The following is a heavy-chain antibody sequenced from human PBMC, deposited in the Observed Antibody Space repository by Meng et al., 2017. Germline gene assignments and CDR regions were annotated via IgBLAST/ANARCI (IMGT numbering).Heavy chain of an antibody. V-gene: IGHV4-61*01. Sequence: SETLSLTCTVSGGSVSSGSYYWSWIRQPPGKGLGWIGYIYYSGGTNYNPSLKSRVTISVDTSKNQFSLKLSSVTAADTAVYYCASQLAYYYYGMDVWGQGTTVTVSS. J-gene: IGHJ6*02. CDR3: ASQLAYYYYGMDV. CDR1: GGSVSSGSYY. D-gene: IGHD2-2*01. CDR2: IYYSGGT.